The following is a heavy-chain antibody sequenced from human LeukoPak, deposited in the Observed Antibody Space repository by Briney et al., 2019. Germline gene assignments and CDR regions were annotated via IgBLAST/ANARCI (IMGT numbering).Heavy chain of an antibody. D-gene: IGHD2-8*01. J-gene: IGHJ5*02. CDR1: GYSISSGYY. CDR2: IYHSGNT. V-gene: IGHV4-38-2*02. CDR3: ARDLSMADLGWFDP. Sequence: SETLSLTCTVSGYSISSGYYWGWIRQPPGKGLEWIGSIYHSGNTYYNPSLKSRVTISVDTSKNQFSLKLSSVTAADTAVYYCARDLSMADLGWFDPWGQGTLVTVSS.